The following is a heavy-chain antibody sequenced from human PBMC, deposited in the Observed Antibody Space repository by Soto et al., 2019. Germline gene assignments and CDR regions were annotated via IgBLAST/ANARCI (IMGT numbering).Heavy chain of an antibody. CDR2: IIPLHNTS. CDR3: ASWSNWNPLYYDGLDV. Sequence: QVQLLQSGAEVKKPGSSVKVSCKVSVGAFNNYALNWVRHGPGQGLEWLGGIIPLHNTSNYSLKFLGRVTVTAYISSTTVYMELNSLTSEDSATYYCASWSNWNPLYYDGLDVWGQGTTVTVSS. V-gene: IGHV1-69*06. J-gene: IGHJ6*02. D-gene: IGHD1-20*01. CDR1: VGAFNNYA.